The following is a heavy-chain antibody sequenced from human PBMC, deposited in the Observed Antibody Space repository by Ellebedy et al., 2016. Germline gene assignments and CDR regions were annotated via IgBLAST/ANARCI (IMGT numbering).Heavy chain of an antibody. CDR2: ISAYNGNT. Sequence: ASVKVSCKASGYTFSSYGISWVRQAPGQGLEWLGWISAYNGNTRYAQEVQGRVTMTTDTSTSTAYMELRSLRSDDTAVYYCARGSFFDYWGQGTLITVSS. CDR3: ARGSFFDY. V-gene: IGHV1-18*04. CDR1: GYTFSSYG. D-gene: IGHD1-26*01. J-gene: IGHJ4*02.